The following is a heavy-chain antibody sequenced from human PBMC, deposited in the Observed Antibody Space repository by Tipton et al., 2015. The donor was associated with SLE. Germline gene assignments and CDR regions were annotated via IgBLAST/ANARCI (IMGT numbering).Heavy chain of an antibody. Sequence: SLRLSCAASGFTFSNYGMHWVRQVPGRGLVWVSHINTDGSSITYADSVKGRFTISRDNAKNTVYLQMNSLRAEDTAVYYCARDYYGSGTYYYAMDVWGQGTTVTVSS. CDR1: GFTFSNYG. D-gene: IGHD3-10*01. CDR3: ARDYYGSGTYYYAMDV. CDR2: INTDGSSI. J-gene: IGHJ6*01. V-gene: IGHV3-74*01.